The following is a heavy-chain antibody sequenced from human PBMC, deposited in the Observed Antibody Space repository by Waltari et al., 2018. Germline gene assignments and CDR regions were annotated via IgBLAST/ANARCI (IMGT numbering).Heavy chain of an antibody. Sequence: QVHLLQSGPEVKKPGASVKLSCQASAYDFTSYPLHWLRHAPGQRPEWLGYVNPRNGNTRFSQRFQDRVNFSFNTYATTVYMELTSLTSDDSAVYYCARGSAGRGSLFSLWGQGALVTVSS. J-gene: IGHJ4*02. CDR1: AYDFTSYP. CDR3: ARGSAGRGSLFSL. V-gene: IGHV1-3*01. D-gene: IGHD1-26*01. CDR2: VNPRNGNT.